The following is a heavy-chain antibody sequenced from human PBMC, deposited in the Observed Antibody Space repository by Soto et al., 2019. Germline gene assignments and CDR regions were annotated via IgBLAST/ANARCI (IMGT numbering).Heavy chain of an antibody. CDR1: GFTFADST. J-gene: IGHJ4*02. CDR2: ISWDGGST. Sequence: EVQLVASGGVVVQPGGSLRLSCAASGFTFADSTMHWVRPAPGKGLEWVSLISWDGGSTYYADSVKGRFTISRDNSKNSLYLQMNSLRTEDTALYYCAVLGYCSSTSSRNMGGNVDYWGQGTLVTVSS. D-gene: IGHD2-2*01. V-gene: IGHV3-43*01. CDR3: AVLGYCSSTSSRNMGGNVDY.